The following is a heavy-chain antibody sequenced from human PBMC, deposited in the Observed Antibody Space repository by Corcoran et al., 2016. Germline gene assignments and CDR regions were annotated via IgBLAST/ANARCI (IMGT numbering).Heavy chain of an antibody. J-gene: IGHJ6*02. V-gene: IGHV4-39*07. Sequence: QLQLQESGPGLVKPSETLSLTGTVSDGSIRSSSYYWGWIRQPTGKGLEWIGSIYYSGSTYYNPSLKSRVTISVYTSKNQFSLKLSSVTAAVTAVYFWASARFYDFWSVYYPTNYYYYGMDVWGQGTTVTVSS. CDR3: ASARFYDFWSVYYPTNYYYYGMDV. CDR2: IYYSGST. D-gene: IGHD3-3*01. CDR1: DGSIRSSSYY.